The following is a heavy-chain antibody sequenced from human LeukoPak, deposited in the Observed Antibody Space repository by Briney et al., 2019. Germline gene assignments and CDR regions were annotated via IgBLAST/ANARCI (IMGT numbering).Heavy chain of an antibody. CDR1: GDSINNHDW. V-gene: IGHV4/OR15-8*01. CDR2: IHDGGTP. CDR3: AGFSYGDLPTGGLGIDY. Sequence: SSETLSLTCGISGDSINNHDWWSWVRQPPGKGLEWIAEIHDGGTPNYIPSLKSRVTISVDTSKNQFSLKLSSVTAADTAVYYCAGFSYGDLPTGGLGIDYWGQGTLVTVSS. D-gene: IGHD4-17*01. J-gene: IGHJ4*02.